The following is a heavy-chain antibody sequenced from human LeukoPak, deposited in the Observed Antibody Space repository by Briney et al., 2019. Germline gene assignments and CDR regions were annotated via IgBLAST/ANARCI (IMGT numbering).Heavy chain of an antibody. CDR2: IYHSGST. Sequence: PSETLCLTCAVSGGSISSSNWWSWVREPPGKVLEWSWVIYHSGSTNYNPSLKSRVTISVDKSKNQFSLKLSSVTATDTAVYCCARGRGRITIFGVVSKRDAFDIWGQGTMVTVSS. CDR3: ARGRGRITIFGVVSKRDAFDI. D-gene: IGHD3-3*01. V-gene: IGHV4-4*01. J-gene: IGHJ3*02. CDR1: GGSISSSNW.